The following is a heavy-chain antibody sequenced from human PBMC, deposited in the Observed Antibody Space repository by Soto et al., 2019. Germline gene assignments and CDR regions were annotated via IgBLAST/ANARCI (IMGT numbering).Heavy chain of an antibody. D-gene: IGHD3-3*01. CDR3: ASAHTLYHFWSGHYLDS. CDR2: INPSGMT. CDR1: GGSFSGYY. Sequence: SETLSLTCAVYGGSFSGYYWRWIRQPPGKGLEWIGEINPSGMTNYNPSLTSRVTISVDTPKNQFYLKLTYVSAADPAVYCCASAHTLYHFWSGHYLDSWGQGTLVTVSS. V-gene: IGHV4-34*01. J-gene: IGHJ4*02.